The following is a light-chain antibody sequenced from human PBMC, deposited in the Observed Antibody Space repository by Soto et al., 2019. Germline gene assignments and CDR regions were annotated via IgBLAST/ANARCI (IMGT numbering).Light chain of an antibody. CDR3: QQRSNWPWT. Sequence: EIVLTQSQDTLSLSPCGRATLFLRASQSVSSYLAWHQQKPGQAPRLLISDASNRATGIPARCSGSGSGTDFTLTISSLEPEYFAVYYCQQRSNWPWTFGQGTKVDI. V-gene: IGKV3-11*01. CDR2: DAS. CDR1: QSVSSY. J-gene: IGKJ1*01.